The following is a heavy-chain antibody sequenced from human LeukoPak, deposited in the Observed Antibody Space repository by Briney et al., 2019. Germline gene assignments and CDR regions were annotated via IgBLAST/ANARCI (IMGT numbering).Heavy chain of an antibody. J-gene: IGHJ4*02. V-gene: IGHV4-4*02. CDR1: GGSISSSNW. CDR2: IYHSGST. Sequence: PSGTLSLTCAVSGGSISSSNWWSWVRQPPGKGLEWIGEIYHSGSTNYNPSLKSRVTISVDKSKNQFSLKLSSVTAADTAVYYCASHYCSGGSCYSAFDYWGQGTLVTVSS. D-gene: IGHD2-15*01. CDR3: ASHYCSGGSCYSAFDY.